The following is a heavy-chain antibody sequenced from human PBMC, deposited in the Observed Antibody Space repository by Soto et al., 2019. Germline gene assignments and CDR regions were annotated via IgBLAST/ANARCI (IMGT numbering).Heavy chain of an antibody. CDR3: AREVYYDFWSGFTTHPYYFDD. D-gene: IGHD3-3*01. CDR2: ISGDGSNT. V-gene: IGHV3-30-3*01. CDR1: GFTFSRHT. Sequence: QVQLVESGGGVVQPGRSLRLSCAASGFTFSRHTMHWVRQAPGKGLEWVAAISGDGSNTYYEDSVKGRFTISRDNSKNTLYLQMNSLSSEDTAVHHCAREVYYDFWSGFTTHPYYFDDWGQGTLVTVSS. J-gene: IGHJ4*02.